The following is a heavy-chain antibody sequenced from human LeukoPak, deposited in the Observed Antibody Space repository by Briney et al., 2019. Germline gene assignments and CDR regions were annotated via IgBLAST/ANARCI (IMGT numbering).Heavy chain of an antibody. V-gene: IGHV4-30-4*01. Sequence: SQTLSLTCTVSGGSIRSGDFYWSWIRQPPGKGLEWIGYIYYSGSTYYNPSLKSRVTISVDTSKNQFSLKLSSVTAADTAVYYCARAPGARYFQHWGQGTLVTVSS. CDR1: GGSIRSGDFY. CDR2: IYYSGST. CDR3: ARAPGARYFQH. J-gene: IGHJ1*01.